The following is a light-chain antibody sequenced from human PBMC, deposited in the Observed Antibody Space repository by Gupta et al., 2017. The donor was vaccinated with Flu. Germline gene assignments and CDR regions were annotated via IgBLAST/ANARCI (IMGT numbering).Light chain of an antibody. Sequence: SPSTRSASVGDRVTSTCRASQSISSWLGWYQQKPGKAPKLMIYKASSLERGVPSRFSGSSSVTDFTLTISRLQPYDFATYYCPQYNSYWTFGQGTKVEIK. CDR2: KAS. CDR1: QSISSW. CDR3: PQYNSYWT. V-gene: IGKV1-5*03. J-gene: IGKJ1*01.